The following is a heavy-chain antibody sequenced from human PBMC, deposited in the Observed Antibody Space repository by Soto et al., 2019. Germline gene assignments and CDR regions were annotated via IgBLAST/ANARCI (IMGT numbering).Heavy chain of an antibody. D-gene: IGHD3-10*01. CDR1: GFTFSSYD. J-gene: IGHJ6*02. CDR2: IGTAGDT. CDR3: ARGGQLLSHPRPYGMDV. Sequence: PGGSLRLSCAASGFTFSSYDMHWVRQATGKGLEWVSAIGTAGDTYYPGSVKGRFTISRENAKNSLYLQMNSLRAGDTAVYYCARGGQLLSHPRPYGMDVWGQGTTVTVSS. V-gene: IGHV3-13*01.